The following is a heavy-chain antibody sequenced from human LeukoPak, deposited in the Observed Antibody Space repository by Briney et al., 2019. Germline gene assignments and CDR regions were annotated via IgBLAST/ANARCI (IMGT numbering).Heavy chain of an antibody. CDR3: ATEGSYYDSSGYYLFGY. CDR1: GYTLTVLS. CDR2: FGPEDGET. V-gene: IGHV1-24*01. J-gene: IGHJ4*02. D-gene: IGHD3-22*01. Sequence: GASVKVSCKVSGYTLTVLSMHWVRQAPGKGLEWMGGFGPEDGETIYAQKFQGRVTMTEDTSTDTAYMELSSLRSEDTAVYYCATEGSYYDSSGYYLFGYWGQGTLVTVSS.